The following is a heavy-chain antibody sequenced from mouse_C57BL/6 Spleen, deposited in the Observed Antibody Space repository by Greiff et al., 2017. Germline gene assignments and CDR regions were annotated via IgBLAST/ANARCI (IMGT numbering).Heavy chain of an antibody. CDR1: GFNIKDYY. J-gene: IGHJ2*01. V-gene: IGHV14-1*01. CDR2: IDPEDGDT. D-gene: IGHD2-2*01. CDR3: TLMVTTEYYFDY. Sequence: VQLQQSGAELVRPGASVKLSCTASGFNIKDYYMHWVKQRPEQGLEWIGRIDPEDGDTAYAPKFQGQATMTADTASNTAYLQLSSLTSEDTAVYYCTLMVTTEYYFDYWGQGTTLTVSS.